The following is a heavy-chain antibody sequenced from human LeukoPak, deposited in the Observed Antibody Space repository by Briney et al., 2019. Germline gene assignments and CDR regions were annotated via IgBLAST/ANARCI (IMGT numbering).Heavy chain of an antibody. CDR1: GGTFSSYA. CDR3: ARAVAGTAVDY. J-gene: IGHJ4*02. Sequence: ASVTVSYKASGGTFSSYAISWVRQAPGQGLEWMGRIIPILGIANYAQKFQGRVTITADKSTSTAYMELSSLRSEDTAVYYCARAVAGTAVDYWGQGTLVTVSS. CDR2: IIPILGIA. D-gene: IGHD6-19*01. V-gene: IGHV1-69*04.